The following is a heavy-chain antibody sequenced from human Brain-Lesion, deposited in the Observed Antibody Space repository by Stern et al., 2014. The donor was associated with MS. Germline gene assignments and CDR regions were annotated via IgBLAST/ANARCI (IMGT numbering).Heavy chain of an antibody. J-gene: IGHJ6*02. D-gene: IGHD3-3*01. V-gene: IGHV1-2*02. Sequence: QVQLVQSGAEVKKPGASVKVSCKTSGYIFTGYYIHWVRQAPGQGLEWMAWINPNTGGTKYAQKFQGRVTMSRDTSISTAYVELSSLTSDDTAVYYCARDQGGITIFGVVTDYYYLGMDVWGQGTTVTVSS. CDR3: ARDQGGITIFGVVTDYYYLGMDV. CDR1: GYIFTGYY. CDR2: INPNTGGT.